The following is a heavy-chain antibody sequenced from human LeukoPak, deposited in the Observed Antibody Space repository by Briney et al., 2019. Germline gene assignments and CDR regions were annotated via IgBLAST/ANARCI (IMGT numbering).Heavy chain of an antibody. D-gene: IGHD3-22*01. J-gene: IGHJ4*02. CDR1: GFTFDDYG. V-gene: IGHV3-20*04. CDR3: AKDNYYDSSGPQILDY. CDR2: INWNGGST. Sequence: GGSLRLSCAASGFTFDDYGMSWVRQAPGKGLEWVSGINWNGGSTGYADSVKGRFTISRDNAKNSLYLQMNSLRAEDTALYYCAKDNYYDSSGPQILDYWGQGTLVTVSS.